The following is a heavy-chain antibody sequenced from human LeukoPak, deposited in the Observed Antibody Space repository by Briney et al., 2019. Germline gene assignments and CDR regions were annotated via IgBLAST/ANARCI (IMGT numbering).Heavy chain of an antibody. CDR2: ISGSGGST. Sequence: PGGSLRLSCAASGFTSSSYAMSWVRQAPGKGLEWVSAISGSGGSTYYADSVKGRFTIPRDNSKNTLYLQMNSLRAEDTAVYYCAKEPPSIAARRSQFDYWGQGTLVAVSP. D-gene: IGHD6-6*01. CDR1: GFTSSSYA. J-gene: IGHJ4*02. CDR3: AKEPPSIAARRSQFDY. V-gene: IGHV3-23*01.